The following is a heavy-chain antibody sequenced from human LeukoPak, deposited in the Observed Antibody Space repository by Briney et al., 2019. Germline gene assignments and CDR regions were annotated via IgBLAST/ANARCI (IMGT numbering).Heavy chain of an antibody. Sequence: ASVKVSCKASGYTFTSYGISWVRQAPGQGLEWMGWISAYNGNTNYAQKFQGRVTITTDESTSTAYMELSSLRSEDTAVYYCARAPTSGWWEHYYYYMDVWGKGTTVTVSS. CDR2: ISAYNGNT. D-gene: IGHD1-26*01. J-gene: IGHJ6*03. CDR3: ARAPTSGWWEHYYYYMDV. CDR1: GYTFTSYG. V-gene: IGHV1-18*01.